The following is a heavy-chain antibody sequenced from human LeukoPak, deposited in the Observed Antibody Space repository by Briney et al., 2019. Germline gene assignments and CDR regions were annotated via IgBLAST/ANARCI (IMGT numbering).Heavy chain of an antibody. J-gene: IGHJ3*02. V-gene: IGHV4-34*01. CDR1: GGPVSGYY. D-gene: IGHD4-17*01. CDR2: VKHTGST. Sequence: PSETLSLTCAVAGGPVSGYYWTWVRQPPGKGLEWMGEVKHTGSTNYNPSLKSRVTISLDTSKNQFSLYVTSVSAADTAVYYCARYYGDYEQALDIWGQGTMVTVSS. CDR3: ARYYGDYEQALDI.